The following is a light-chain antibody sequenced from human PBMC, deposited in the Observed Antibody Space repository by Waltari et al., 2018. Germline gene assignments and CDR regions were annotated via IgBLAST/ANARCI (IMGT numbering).Light chain of an antibody. Sequence: EIVMTQSPATLSLSPGERATTSCRDSQSVTNNLAWYQQKPGQAPRLLIYRASTRATSIPAMISGSGSGTEFTLTISSLQSEDFAFYYCQQYNNWPLTFGGGTKVEIK. V-gene: IGKV3-15*01. CDR3: QQYNNWPLT. CDR1: QSVTNN. J-gene: IGKJ4*01. CDR2: RAS.